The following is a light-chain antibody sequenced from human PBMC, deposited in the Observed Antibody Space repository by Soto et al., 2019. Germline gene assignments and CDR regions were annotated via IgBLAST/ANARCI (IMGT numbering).Light chain of an antibody. CDR3: QQRSNWWT. V-gene: IGKV3-11*01. Sequence: EIVLTQSPVTLSLSPGERGTLSCRASQSVSSYLAWYQQKPGQAPRLLIYDASNRATGIPARFSGSGSGTDFTLTISSLEPEDFAVYYCQQRSNWWTFGQGTKVDIK. J-gene: IGKJ1*01. CDR1: QSVSSY. CDR2: DAS.